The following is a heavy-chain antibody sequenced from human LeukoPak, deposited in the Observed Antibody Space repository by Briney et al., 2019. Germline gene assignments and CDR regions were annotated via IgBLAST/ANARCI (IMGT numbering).Heavy chain of an antibody. CDR3: ARGGCSGGSCYYYFDY. J-gene: IGHJ4*02. CDR2: INPNSGGT. CDR1: GYTFTGYY. V-gene: IGHV1-2*06. D-gene: IGHD2-15*01. Sequence: ASVKVSCKASGYTFTGYYIHWVRQAPGQGLEWMGRINPNSGGTNYAQKFQGRVTMTRDTSISTAYMELSRLRSVDTAVYYCARGGCSGGSCYYYFDYWGQGTLVTVSS.